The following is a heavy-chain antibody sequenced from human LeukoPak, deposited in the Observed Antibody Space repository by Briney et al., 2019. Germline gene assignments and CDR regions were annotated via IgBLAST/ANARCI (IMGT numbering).Heavy chain of an antibody. CDR2: ISAYNGNT. CDR3: ARDQRGIVGAIPIDY. J-gene: IGHJ4*02. D-gene: IGHD1-26*01. V-gene: IGHV1-18*01. CDR1: GYTFNTYG. Sequence: GASVNVSCKASGYTFNTYGFSWVRQAPGQGLEWMGWISAYNGNTNYAQKLQGRVTMTTDTSTSTAYMELRSLRSDDTAVYYCARDQRGIVGAIPIDYWGQGTLVTVSS.